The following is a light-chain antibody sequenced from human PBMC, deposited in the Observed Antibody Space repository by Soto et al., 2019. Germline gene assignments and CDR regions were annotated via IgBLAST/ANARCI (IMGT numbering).Light chain of an antibody. CDR3: QQYGGSPIT. J-gene: IGKJ5*01. CDR2: DAS. V-gene: IGKV3-11*01. CDR1: RSVSSY. Sequence: ETVLTQPPATLSLSPGERATLSCRASRSVSSYLAWYQQKPGQAPRLLIYDASNRATGIPARFSGSGSGTDFTLTITRLEPEDFALYYCQQYGGSPITFGLGTRLEIK.